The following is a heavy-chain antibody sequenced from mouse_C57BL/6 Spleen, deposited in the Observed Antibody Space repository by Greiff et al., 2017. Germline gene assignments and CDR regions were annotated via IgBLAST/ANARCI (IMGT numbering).Heavy chain of an antibody. CDR3: ARENGYAMDY. J-gene: IGHJ4*01. CDR1: GYTFTSYW. CDR2: IDPSDSYT. V-gene: IGHV1-59*01. Sequence: QVQLQQPGAELVRPGTSVKLSCKASGYTFTSYWMHWVKQRPGQGLEWIGVIDPSDSYTNYNQKFKGKATLTVDTSSSTAYMQLSSLTSEDSAVYYCARENGYAMDYWGQGTSVTVSS.